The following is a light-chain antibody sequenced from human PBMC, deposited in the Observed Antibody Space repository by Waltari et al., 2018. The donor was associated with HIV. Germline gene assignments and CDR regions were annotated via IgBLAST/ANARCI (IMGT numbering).Light chain of an antibody. CDR2: WAS. CDR3: QQYYSTPLT. Sequence: DIVMTQSPDSLAVSLGERATINCKSSQSVFYNSNKKNYFAWYQQKPGQHPKMIIYWASNRESGVPDRFSGSGSGTDFTLTISSLQAEDVAVYYCQQYYSTPLTFGGGTKVEIK. V-gene: IGKV4-1*01. J-gene: IGKJ4*01. CDR1: QSVFYNSNKKNY.